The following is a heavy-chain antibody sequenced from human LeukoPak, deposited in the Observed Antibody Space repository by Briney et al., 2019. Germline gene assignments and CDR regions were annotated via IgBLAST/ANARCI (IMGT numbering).Heavy chain of an antibody. V-gene: IGHV3-23*01. Sequence: GGSLRLSCAASGFTFNNYAMSWVRQAPGKGLEWVSVISGSDTSTYYADSVKGRFTISRDDSKNTLYLQMNSLRAEDTALYFCAKKAQYNGNYPLDYWGQGTLVTVSS. CDR1: GFTFNNYA. CDR2: ISGSDTST. CDR3: AKKAQYNGNYPLDY. D-gene: IGHD1-26*01. J-gene: IGHJ4*02.